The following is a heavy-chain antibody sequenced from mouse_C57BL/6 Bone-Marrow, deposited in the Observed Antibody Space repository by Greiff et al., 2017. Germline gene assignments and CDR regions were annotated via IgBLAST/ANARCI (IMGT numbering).Heavy chain of an antibody. Sequence: EVKLMESGGGLVQPGESLKLSCESNEYEFPSHDMSWVRKTPEKRLELVAAINSDGGSTYYPDTMERRFIISRDNTKKTLYLQMSSLRSEDTALYCCASEVPMFTTVAYWGQGTLVTVSA. CDR1: EYEFPSHD. D-gene: IGHD2-2*01. J-gene: IGHJ3*01. V-gene: IGHV5-2*01. CDR2: INSDGGST. CDR3: ASEVPMFTTVAY.